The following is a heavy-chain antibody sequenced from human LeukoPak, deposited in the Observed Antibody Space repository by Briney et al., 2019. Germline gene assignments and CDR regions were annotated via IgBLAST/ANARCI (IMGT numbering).Heavy chain of an antibody. CDR3: ARDAQPPDTGYFDWFNYYGMDV. Sequence: GGSLRLSCAASGFTFNSYWIHWVRQAPGKGLVWVSRINTDGSRTNYADSVKGRFAISRDDAKNTVHLQMYSLGAEDSAVYYCARDAQPPDTGYFDWFNYYGMDVWGQGTTVTVSS. CDR2: INTDGSRT. J-gene: IGHJ6*02. CDR1: GFTFNSYW. V-gene: IGHV3-74*01. D-gene: IGHD3-9*01.